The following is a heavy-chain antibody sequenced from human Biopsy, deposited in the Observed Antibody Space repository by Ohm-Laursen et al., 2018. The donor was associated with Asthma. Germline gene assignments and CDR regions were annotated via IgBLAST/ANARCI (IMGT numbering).Heavy chain of an antibody. V-gene: IGHV3-30-3*01. CDR1: GFTFRSYA. Sequence: SFRLSCAASGFTFRSYAMHWVRQAPGKGLEWVAVGGSYYDGGLKYYADSVNGRFTVSRDDSKNTLYLQMNSLRPDDTAVCYCARDVMEWYLPAFDFWGQGTLVTVSS. D-gene: IGHD3-3*01. CDR2: GGSYYDGGLK. J-gene: IGHJ4*02. CDR3: ARDVMEWYLPAFDF.